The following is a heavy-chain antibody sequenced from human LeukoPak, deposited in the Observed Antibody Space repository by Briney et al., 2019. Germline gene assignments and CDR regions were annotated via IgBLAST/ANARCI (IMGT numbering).Heavy chain of an antibody. CDR1: GFTFSSCG. J-gene: IGHJ6*03. CDR2: IRNDGGNT. V-gene: IGHV3-30*02. D-gene: IGHD3-10*01. Sequence: QTGGSLRLSCAASGFTFSSCGMHWVRQAPGKGLEWVAFIRNDGGNTYYADSLKGRFIISRDNSKNSLYLQMNSLRDEDTGVYYCTKGFQPSYYTSGNFRYYYYFYYMDVWGKGTTVTISS. CDR3: TKGFQPSYYTSGNFRYYYYFYYMDV.